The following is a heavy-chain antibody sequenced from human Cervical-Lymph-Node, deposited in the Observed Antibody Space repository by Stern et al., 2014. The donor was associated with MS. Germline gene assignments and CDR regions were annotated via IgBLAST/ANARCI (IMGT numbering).Heavy chain of an antibody. CDR2: ISPHTGGA. J-gene: IGHJ6*02. Sequence: VQLVQSGAEVKKPGASVKVSCKASGYSFTDFNTHWVRQAPGQGLEWMGRISPHTGGARYAEKFQGRVTMTRDTSITTAYMELDRLTSDDTAVYYCATHGGSSFQMDVWGQGTTVTVPS. CDR3: ATHGGSSFQMDV. D-gene: IGHD6-13*01. V-gene: IGHV1-2*06. CDR1: GYSFTDFN.